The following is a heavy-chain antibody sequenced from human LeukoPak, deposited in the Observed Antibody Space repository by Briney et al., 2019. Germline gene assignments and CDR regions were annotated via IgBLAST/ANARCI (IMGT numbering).Heavy chain of an antibody. J-gene: IGHJ4*02. CDR1: GYTFTSYG. V-gene: IGHV1-18*01. Sequence: GASVKVSCKASGYTFTSYGISWVRQAPGQGLEWMGWISAYNGNTNYAQKLQGRVTMTTDTSTSTAYMELRSLRSDDTAVYYCARDSRPHCSSTSCYAGIKDYWGQGTLVTVSS. CDR3: ARDSRPHCSSTSCYAGIKDY. CDR2: ISAYNGNT. D-gene: IGHD2-2*01.